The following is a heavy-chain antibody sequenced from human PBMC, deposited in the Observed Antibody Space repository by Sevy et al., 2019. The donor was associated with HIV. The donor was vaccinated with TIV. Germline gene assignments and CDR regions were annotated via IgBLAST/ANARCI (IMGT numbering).Heavy chain of an antibody. J-gene: IGHJ6*02. CDR2: IRYDGSNK. D-gene: IGHD3-10*01. CDR1: GFTFGSYG. V-gene: IGHV3-30*02. CDR3: AKEEVQGVIISLPYYYYGMDV. Sequence: GGSLRLSCAASGFTFGSYGMHWVRQAPGKGLEWVAFIRYDGSNKYYADSVKGRFTISRDNSKNTLYLQMNSLRAEDTAVYYCAKEEVQGVIISLPYYYYGMDVWGQGTTVTVSS.